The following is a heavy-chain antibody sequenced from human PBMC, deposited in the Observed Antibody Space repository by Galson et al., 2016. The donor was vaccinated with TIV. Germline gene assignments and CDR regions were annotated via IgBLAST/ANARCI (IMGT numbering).Heavy chain of an antibody. CDR3: ASDHEGDSWSGSYRLGYYNFMDV. Sequence: SVKVSCKASGGTFSSFTISWVRQAPGQGLEWMGRIIPIFGIANYAQKFQGRLSIIADKSTRTAYMAMSSLRSEDTAVYFCASDHEGDSWSGSYRLGYYNFMDVWGKGTTVTVSS. CDR2: IIPIFGIA. CDR1: GGTFSSFT. J-gene: IGHJ6*03. D-gene: IGHD3-3*01. V-gene: IGHV1-69*02.